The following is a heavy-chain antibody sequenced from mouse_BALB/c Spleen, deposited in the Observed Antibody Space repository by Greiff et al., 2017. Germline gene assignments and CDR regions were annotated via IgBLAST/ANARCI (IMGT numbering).Heavy chain of an antibody. CDR1: GFAFSSYD. D-gene: IGHD3-3*01. V-gene: IGHV5-12-1*01. CDR2: ISSGGGST. CDR3: ARHEGHSGDYAMDY. J-gene: IGHJ4*01. Sequence: EVQRVESGGGLVKPGGSLKLSCAASGFAFSSYDMSWVRQTPGKRLEWVAYISSGGGSTYYPDTVKGRFTISRDNAKNTLYLQMSSLKSEDTAMYYCARHEGHSGDYAMDYWGQGTSVTVSS.